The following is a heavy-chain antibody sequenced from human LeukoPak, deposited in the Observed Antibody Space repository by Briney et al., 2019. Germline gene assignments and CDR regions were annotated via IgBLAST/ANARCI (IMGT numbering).Heavy chain of an antibody. V-gene: IGHV1-2*04. CDR3: ASPQGDCSGGSCFYYFDY. Sequence: ASVKVSCKASGYTFTGYYMHWVRQAPGQGLEWMGWINPNSGGTNYAQKFQGWVTMTRDTSISTAYMELSRLRSDDTAVYYCASPQGDCSGGSCFYYFDYWGQGTLVTVSS. J-gene: IGHJ4*02. D-gene: IGHD2-15*01. CDR2: INPNSGGT. CDR1: GYTFTGYY.